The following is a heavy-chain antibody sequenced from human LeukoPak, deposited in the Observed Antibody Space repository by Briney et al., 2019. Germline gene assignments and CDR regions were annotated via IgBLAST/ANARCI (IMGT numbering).Heavy chain of an antibody. D-gene: IGHD5-18*01. V-gene: IGHV1-3*01. J-gene: IGHJ5*02. CDR3: ARGNPPVDTAMNYNWFDP. CDR2: INAGNGNT. Sequence: ASVKVSCKASGYTFTSYAMHWVRQAPGQRLEWMGWINAGNGNTKYSQKFQGRVTITRDTSTSTAYMELRSLRSDDTAVYYCARGNPPVDTAMNYNWFDPWGQGTLVTVSS. CDR1: GYTFTSYA.